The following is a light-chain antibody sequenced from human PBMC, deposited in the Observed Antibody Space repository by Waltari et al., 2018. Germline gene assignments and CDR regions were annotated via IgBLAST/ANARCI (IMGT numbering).Light chain of an antibody. CDR3: QQYGISPGT. Sequence: EIVLTQSPGTLSLSPGERATLSCRASQSVSSSYLAWYQQKPGQAHSLLIYGASSRATGVPDRFSGSWSGTDFTLTISRLEPEDFAVYYCQQYGISPGTFGQGTKLEIK. V-gene: IGKV3-20*01. CDR2: GAS. CDR1: QSVSSSY. J-gene: IGKJ2*01.